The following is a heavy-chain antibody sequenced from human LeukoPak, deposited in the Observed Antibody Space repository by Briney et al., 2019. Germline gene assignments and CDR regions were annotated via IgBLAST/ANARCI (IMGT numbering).Heavy chain of an antibody. CDR1: GFTFSSYA. V-gene: IGHV3-30*01. J-gene: IGHJ4*02. Sequence: GRSLRLSCAASGFTFSSYAMHWVRQAPGKGLEGVAVISYDGSNKYYADSVKGRFTISRDNSKTTLYLQMNSLRAEDTAVYYCARDGGSSSWPTSSFDYWGQGTLVTVSS. D-gene: IGHD6-13*01. CDR2: ISYDGSNK. CDR3: ARDGGSSSWPTSSFDY.